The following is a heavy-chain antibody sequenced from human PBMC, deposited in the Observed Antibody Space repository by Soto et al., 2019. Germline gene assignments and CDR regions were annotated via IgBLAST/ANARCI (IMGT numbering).Heavy chain of an antibody. Sequence: SETLSLTCAVYGGSFSGYYWSWIRQPPGKGLEWIGEINHSGSTNYNPSLKSRVTISVDASKNQFSLKLSSVTAADTAVYYCARGLRYYDFWSDYGMDVWGQGTTVTVSS. D-gene: IGHD3-3*01. CDR2: INHSGST. J-gene: IGHJ6*02. CDR3: ARGLRYYDFWSDYGMDV. V-gene: IGHV4-34*01. CDR1: GGSFSGYY.